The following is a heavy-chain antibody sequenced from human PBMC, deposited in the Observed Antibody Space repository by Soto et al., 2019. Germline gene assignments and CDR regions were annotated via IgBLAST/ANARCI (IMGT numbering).Heavy chain of an antibody. CDR2: ISAYNGNT. V-gene: IGHV1-18*01. D-gene: IGHD6-19*01. J-gene: IGHJ4*02. CDR3: ARTRVGDIQWLVPNDY. Sequence: ASVKVSCKASGYTFTSYGISWVRQAPGQGLEWMGWISAYNGNTNYAQKLQGRVTMTTDTSTSTAYMELRSLRSDDTAVYYCARTRVGDIQWLVPNDYWGQGTLVTVSS. CDR1: GYTFTSYG.